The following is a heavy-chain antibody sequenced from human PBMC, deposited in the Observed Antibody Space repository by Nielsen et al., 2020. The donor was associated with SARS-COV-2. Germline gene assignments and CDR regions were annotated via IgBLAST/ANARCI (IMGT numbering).Heavy chain of an antibody. CDR2: INHSGST. J-gene: IGHJ4*02. CDR3: ADSYGDYPPDPHPHDY. D-gene: IGHD4-17*01. V-gene: IGHV4-34*01. Sequence: SETLSLTCAVYGGSFSGYYWSWIRQPPGKGLEWIGEINHSGSTNYNPSLKSRVTISVDTSKNQFSLKLSSVTAADTAVYYCADSYGDYPPDPHPHDYWGQGTLVTVSS. CDR1: GGSFSGYY.